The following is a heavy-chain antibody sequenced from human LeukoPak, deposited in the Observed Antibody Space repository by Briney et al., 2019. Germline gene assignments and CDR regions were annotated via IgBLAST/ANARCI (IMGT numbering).Heavy chain of an antibody. D-gene: IGHD2-2*01. CDR2: ISSSSSYI. CDR1: GFTFSSYS. J-gene: IGHJ4*02. Sequence: PGGSLRLSCAASGFTFSSYSMNWVRQAPGKGLEWVSSISSSSSYIYYADSVKGRFTISRDNAKNSLYLQMNSLRAEDTAVYYCAREGPYCSSTSCYLDYWRQGTLVTVSS. CDR3: AREGPYCSSTSCYLDY. V-gene: IGHV3-21*01.